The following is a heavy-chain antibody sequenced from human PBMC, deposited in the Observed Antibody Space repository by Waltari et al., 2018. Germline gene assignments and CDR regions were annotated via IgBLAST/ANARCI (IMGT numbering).Heavy chain of an antibody. J-gene: IGHJ4*02. CDR3: ARVGNWQLGVVY. CDR2: IYYSGST. D-gene: IGHD6-6*01. CDR1: SISSGGYY. Sequence: SISSGGYYWSWIRQHPGKGLEWIGYIYYSGSTYYNPSLNSRVTISVDTSKNQFSLKLSSVTAADTAVYYCARVGNWQLGVVYWGQGTLVTVSS. V-gene: IGHV4-31*02.